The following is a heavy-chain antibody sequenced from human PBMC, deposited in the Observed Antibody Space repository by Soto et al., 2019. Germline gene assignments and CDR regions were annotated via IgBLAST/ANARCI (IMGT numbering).Heavy chain of an antibody. CDR3: AKDLEANTAMVPGY. V-gene: IGHV3-30*18. Sequence: PGGSLRLSCAASGFTFSSYGMHWVRQAPGKGLEWVAVISYDGSNKYYADSVKGRFTISRDNSKNTLYLQMNSLRAEDTAVYYCAKDLEANTAMVPGYWGQGTLVTVSS. D-gene: IGHD5-18*01. J-gene: IGHJ4*02. CDR1: GFTFSSYG. CDR2: ISYDGSNK.